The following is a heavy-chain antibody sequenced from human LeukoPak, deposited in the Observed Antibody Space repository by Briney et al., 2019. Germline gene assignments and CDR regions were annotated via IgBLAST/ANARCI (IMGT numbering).Heavy chain of an antibody. V-gene: IGHV3-7*01. Sequence: GGSLRLSCTASGFTFRNYWMSWVRQAPGKGLEWVANINQGGSEKYYVDSMKGRFTVSRDNAKNSLYLQMDSLRAEDTAVYYCARGGTFVSDYWGQGTLVTVSS. CDR1: GFTFRNYW. CDR2: INQGGSEK. J-gene: IGHJ4*02. D-gene: IGHD1-1*01. CDR3: ARGGTFVSDY.